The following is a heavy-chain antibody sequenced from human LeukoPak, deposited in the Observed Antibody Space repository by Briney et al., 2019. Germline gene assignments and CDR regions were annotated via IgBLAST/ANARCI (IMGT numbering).Heavy chain of an antibody. CDR3: AKHGGSYLRAFDI. CDR1: GFTFSSYA. J-gene: IGHJ3*02. CDR2: ISGSGGSI. V-gene: IGHV3-23*01. Sequence: GGSLRLSCAASGFTFSSYAMSWVRQAPGKGLEWVSAISGSGGSIYYADSVKGRFTISRDNSKNTLYLQMNSLRAEDTAVYYCAKHGGSYLRAFDIWGQGTMVTVSS. D-gene: IGHD1-26*01.